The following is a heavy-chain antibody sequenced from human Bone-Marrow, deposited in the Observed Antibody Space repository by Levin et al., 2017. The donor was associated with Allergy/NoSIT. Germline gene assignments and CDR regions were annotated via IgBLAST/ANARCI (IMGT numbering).Heavy chain of an antibody. J-gene: IGHJ4*02. Sequence: SETLSLTCAVYGGSFSGYYWSWIRQPPGKGLEWIGEINHSGSTNYNPSLKSRVTISVDTSKNQFSLKLSSVTAADTAVYYCARGGRQTTVTTSKNPDFDYWGQGTLVTVSS. CDR2: INHSGST. CDR3: ARGGRQTTVTTSKNPDFDY. D-gene: IGHD4-17*01. CDR1: GGSFSGYY. V-gene: IGHV4-34*01.